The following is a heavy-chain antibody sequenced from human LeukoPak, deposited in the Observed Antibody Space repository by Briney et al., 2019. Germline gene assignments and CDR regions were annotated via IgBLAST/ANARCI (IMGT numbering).Heavy chain of an antibody. Sequence: ASVKVSCKASGVTFSSYAISGVRQAPGQGLELLGGIIPMFGTANNAQKFQGRVTITSDKSSSTAYMALSSLRSQDTAVHYFARAKMVRGVGSFFDRNWFDPWGQGTLVTVSS. J-gene: IGHJ5*02. V-gene: IGHV1-69*06. CDR1: GVTFSSYA. D-gene: IGHD3-10*01. CDR2: IIPMFGTA. CDR3: ARAKMVRGVGSFFDRNWFDP.